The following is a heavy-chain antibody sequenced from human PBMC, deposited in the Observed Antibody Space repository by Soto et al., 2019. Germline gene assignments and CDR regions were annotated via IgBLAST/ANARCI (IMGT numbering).Heavy chain of an antibody. CDR2: MNPKSGGT. Sequence: GASVKVSCKASGYTFSGYYTPWVRQAPGQGLEWVGWMNPKSGGTYFAQKFQGRVTLTRDTSISTAYMEANRLRSDDTAVYYCTGENIEYSEGLYDAFDIWGQGTTVTVSS. CDR1: GYTFSGYY. J-gene: IGHJ3*02. CDR3: TGENIEYSEGLYDAFDI. D-gene: IGHD2-15*01. V-gene: IGHV1-2*02.